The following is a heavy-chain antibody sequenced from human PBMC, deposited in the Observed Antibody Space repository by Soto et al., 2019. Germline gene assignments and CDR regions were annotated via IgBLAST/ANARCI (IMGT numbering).Heavy chain of an antibody. Sequence: SETLSLTCTVSGGSISSYYWSWIRQPPGKGLEWIGYISYSGSTYYNPSLKSRVTLSVGTSKNQFSLKLNSVTAADTAVYYCATQLSYYYYYYMDVWGKGTTVTVSS. V-gene: IGHV4-59*01. CDR3: ATQLSYYYYYYMDV. CDR2: ISYSGST. J-gene: IGHJ6*03. D-gene: IGHD6-6*01. CDR1: GGSISSYY.